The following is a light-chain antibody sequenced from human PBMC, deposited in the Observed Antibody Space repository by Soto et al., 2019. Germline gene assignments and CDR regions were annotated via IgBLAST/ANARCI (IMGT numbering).Light chain of an antibody. J-gene: IGKJ2*01. CDR1: QSLSSY. CDR3: QQSYSTPDT. Sequence: DIQMTQSPSSLSASVGDIVTITCRASQSLSSYLNWYQQKPGKAPKLLIYAASSLQSGVPSRLSGSGSGTDFTLTISSLQPEDFATYYCQQSYSTPDTFGQGTKLEIK. V-gene: IGKV1-39*01. CDR2: AAS.